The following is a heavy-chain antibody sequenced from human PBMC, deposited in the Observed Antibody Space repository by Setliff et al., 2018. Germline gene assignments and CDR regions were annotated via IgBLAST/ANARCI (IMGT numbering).Heavy chain of an antibody. J-gene: IGHJ4*02. CDR2: LSGDGNA. V-gene: IGHV3-53*01. CDR3: RLWFGELSWDY. Sequence: PGGSLRLSCAASGFTFSTYWLNWVRQAPGKGLEWISVLSGDGNAYYADSVKGRFTISGDTSKNALYLQMNSLRAEDTAVYYCRLWFGELSWDYWGPGTLVTVSS. CDR1: GFTFSTYW. D-gene: IGHD3-10*01.